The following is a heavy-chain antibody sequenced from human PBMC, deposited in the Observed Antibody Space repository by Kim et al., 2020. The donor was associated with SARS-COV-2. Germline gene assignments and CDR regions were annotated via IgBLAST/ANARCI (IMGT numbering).Heavy chain of an antibody. V-gene: IGHV3-30*03. CDR1: GFTFSSHL. CDR3: ARNLVGDSDMGP. CDR2: ISYEGGTK. J-gene: IGHJ5*02. D-gene: IGHD5-12*01. Sequence: GGSLRLSCAASGFTFSSHLMNWVRQAPGKGLEWVALISYEGGTKKYKESVKGRFTISRDNSKNALYLQMNSLRPEDTAVYHCARNLVGDSDMGPWGQGTLVTVSS.